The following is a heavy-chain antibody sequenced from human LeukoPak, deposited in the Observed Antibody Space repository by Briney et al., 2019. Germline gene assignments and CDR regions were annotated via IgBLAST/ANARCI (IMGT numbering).Heavy chain of an antibody. CDR2: IYWNDDK. CDR3: AHRRIVVVPAAIRGAFDI. D-gene: IGHD2-2*02. J-gene: IGHJ3*02. Sequence: TLSLTCTVSGGSMGTYSWCWIRQPPGKALEWLALIYWNDDKRYSPSLKSRLTITKDTSKNQVVLTMTNMDPVDTATYYCAHRRIVVVPAAIRGAFDIWGQGTMVTVSS. V-gene: IGHV2-5*01. CDR1: GGSMGTYSWC.